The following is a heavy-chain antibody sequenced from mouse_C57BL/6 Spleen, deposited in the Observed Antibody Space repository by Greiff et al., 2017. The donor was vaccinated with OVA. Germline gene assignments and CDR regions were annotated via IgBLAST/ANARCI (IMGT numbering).Heavy chain of an antibody. CDR3: ASTVAFRDYAMDY. V-gene: IGHV1-53*01. CDR2: INPSNGGT. J-gene: IGHJ4*01. D-gene: IGHD1-1*01. CDR1: GYTFTSYW. Sequence: QVQLQQPGTELVKPGASVKLSCKASGYTFTSYWMHWVKQRPGQGLEWIGNINPSNGGTNYNEKFKSKATLTVDKSSSTAYMKLSSLTSEDSAVYYCASTVAFRDYAMDYWGQGTSVTVSS.